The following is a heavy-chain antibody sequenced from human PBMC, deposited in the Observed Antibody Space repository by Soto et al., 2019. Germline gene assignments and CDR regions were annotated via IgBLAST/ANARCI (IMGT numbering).Heavy chain of an antibody. CDR2: IYYSGST. Sequence: SETLSLTCTVSGGSISSYYWSWIRQTPGKGLEWIGYIYYSGSTNYNPSLKSRVTISVDTSKNQFSLKLNSMTAADTAVYCCARHNYGSGSTYFDYWGQGTLVTVSS. J-gene: IGHJ4*02. D-gene: IGHD3-10*01. CDR1: GGSISSYY. V-gene: IGHV4-59*08. CDR3: ARHNYGSGSTYFDY.